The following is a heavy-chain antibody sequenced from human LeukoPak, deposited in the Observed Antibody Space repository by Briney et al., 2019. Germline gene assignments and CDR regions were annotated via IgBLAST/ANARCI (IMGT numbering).Heavy chain of an antibody. J-gene: IGHJ4*02. D-gene: IGHD1-20*01. CDR3: LRDLNWSLDQ. CDR2: IKSDGITI. V-gene: IGHV3-74*01. Sequence: GGTLRLSCAASGFTFSNYMMHWVRQAPGKGLVWVSRIKSDGITITYADSVKGRFTISRDNAKNTLYLQMNSLRAEDTAVYYCLRDLNWSLDQWGQGTLVTVSS. CDR1: GFTFSNYM.